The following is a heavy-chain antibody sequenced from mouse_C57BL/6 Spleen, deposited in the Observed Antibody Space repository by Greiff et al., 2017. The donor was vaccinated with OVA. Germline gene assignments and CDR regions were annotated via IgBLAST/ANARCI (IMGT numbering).Heavy chain of an antibody. Sequence: DVHLVESGEGLVKPGGSLKLSCAASGFTFSSYAMSWVRQTPEKRLEWVAYISSGGDYIYYADTVKGRFTISRDNARNTLYLQMSSLKSEDTAMYYCTRDERGYYYAMDYWGQGTSVTVSS. D-gene: IGHD2-2*01. CDR2: ISSGGDYI. CDR3: TRDERGYYYAMDY. CDR1: GFTFSSYA. V-gene: IGHV5-9-1*02. J-gene: IGHJ4*01.